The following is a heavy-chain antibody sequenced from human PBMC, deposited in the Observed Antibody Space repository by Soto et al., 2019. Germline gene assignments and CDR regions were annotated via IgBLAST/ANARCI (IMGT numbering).Heavy chain of an antibody. V-gene: IGHV1-8*01. Sequence: QVQLVQSGAEVKKPGASVKVSCKASGYTFTSYDINWVRQATGQGLEWMGWMNPNSGNTGYAQKFQGRVTMTRNTPKSTAYRELSSLRSEDTAVYYCARGEYCSSPSCSLTGMAVWGKGTPVPVSS. CDR1: GYTFTSYD. CDR2: MNPNSGNT. D-gene: IGHD2-2*01. CDR3: ARGEYCSSPSCSLTGMAV. J-gene: IGHJ6*04.